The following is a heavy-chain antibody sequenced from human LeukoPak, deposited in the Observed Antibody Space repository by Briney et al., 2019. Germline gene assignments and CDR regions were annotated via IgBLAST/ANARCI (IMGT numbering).Heavy chain of an antibody. CDR3: ASHYGDYSNWFDP. V-gene: IGHV1-69*13. Sequence: ASVKVSCKASGGTFSSYAIRWVRQAPGQGLEWMGGIIPIFGTANYAQKFQGRVTITADESTSTAYMELSSLRSEDTAVYYCASHYGDYSNWFDPWGQGTLVTVSS. D-gene: IGHD4-17*01. CDR2: IIPIFGTA. J-gene: IGHJ5*02. CDR1: GGTFSSYA.